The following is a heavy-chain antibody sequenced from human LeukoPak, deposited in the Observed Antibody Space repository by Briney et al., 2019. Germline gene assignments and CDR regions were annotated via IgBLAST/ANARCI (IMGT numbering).Heavy chain of an antibody. CDR1: GGSIINTNYN. CDR3: ARWADGRATLPI. J-gene: IGHJ3*02. V-gene: IGHV4-39*01. Sequence: PSETLSLTCTVSGGSIINTNYNWGWIRQPPGRGLEWIGSIYHSGTTYYKPSLKSRITVSVDTSKTQFSLKLSSVTAADTAMYYCARWADGRATLPIWGQGTMVTVSS. D-gene: IGHD3-10*02. CDR2: IYHSGTT.